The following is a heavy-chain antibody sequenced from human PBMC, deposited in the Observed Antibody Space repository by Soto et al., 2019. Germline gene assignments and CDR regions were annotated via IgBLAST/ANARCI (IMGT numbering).Heavy chain of an antibody. Sequence: QVQLQESGPGLVKPSQTLSLTCTVSGGSISSGGYYWSWIRQHPGKGLEWIGYIYYSGSTYYNPSLKCRVTISVDTSKNQFCLKLSSVTAADTAVYYCASMITFGGDMDVWGQGTTVTVSS. D-gene: IGHD3-16*01. CDR3: ASMITFGGDMDV. J-gene: IGHJ6*02. CDR1: GGSISSGGYY. V-gene: IGHV4-31*03. CDR2: IYYSGST.